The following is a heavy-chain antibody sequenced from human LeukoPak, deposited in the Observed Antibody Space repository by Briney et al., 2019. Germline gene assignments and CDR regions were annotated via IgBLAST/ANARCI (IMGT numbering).Heavy chain of an antibody. Sequence: SETLSLTCTVSGASTSGNLWTWIRQPLGKGLEWIAYVYDNGDTRYHPSFTGRVSISVDLSRNQFSLRLTSVLAADTAVYYCAGGYCSGGSCYWFDPWGQGTLVTVSS. CDR3: AGGYCSGGSCYWFDP. J-gene: IGHJ5*02. D-gene: IGHD2-15*01. CDR1: GASTSGNL. CDR2: VYDNGDT. V-gene: IGHV4-59*01.